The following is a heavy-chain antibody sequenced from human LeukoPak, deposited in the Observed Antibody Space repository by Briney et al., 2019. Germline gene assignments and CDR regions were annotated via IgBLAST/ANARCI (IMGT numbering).Heavy chain of an antibody. V-gene: IGHV3-30*03. Sequence: PGRSLRLSCAASGFTFSSYGMHWVRQAPGKGLEWVAVISYDGSNKYYADSVKGRFTISRDNSKNTLYLQMNSLRAEDTAVYYCARSSDSSGWSFLDYWGQGTLVTVSS. J-gene: IGHJ4*02. CDR3: ARSSDSSGWSFLDY. D-gene: IGHD6-19*01. CDR2: ISYDGSNK. CDR1: GFTFSSYG.